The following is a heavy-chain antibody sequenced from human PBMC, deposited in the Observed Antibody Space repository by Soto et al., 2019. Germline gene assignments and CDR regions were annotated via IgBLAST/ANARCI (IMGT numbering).Heavy chain of an antibody. CDR1: GFTFSSYG. V-gene: IGHV3-30*18. CDR2: ISYDGSNK. D-gene: IGHD3-10*01. CDR3: AKDRSYKGITMVRGVITDFDY. Sequence: GGSLRLSCAASGFTFSSYGMHWVRQAPGKGLEWVAVISYDGSNKYYADSVKGRFTISRDNSKNTLYLQMNSLRAEDTAVYYCAKDRSYKGITMVRGVITDFDYWGRGTLVTVSS. J-gene: IGHJ4*02.